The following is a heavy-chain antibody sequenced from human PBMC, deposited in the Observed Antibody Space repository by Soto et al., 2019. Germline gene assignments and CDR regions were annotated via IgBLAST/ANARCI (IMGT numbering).Heavy chain of an antibody. V-gene: IGHV3-30-3*01. J-gene: IGHJ4*02. D-gene: IGHD2-15*01. CDR2: ISYDGSNK. Sequence: QVQLVESGGGVVQPGRSLRLSCAASGFTFSSYAMHWVRQAPGNGLEWVAVISYDGSNKYYADSVKGRFTISRDNSKNTLYLQMNSLRAEDTAVYYCAREGYIVVVVAATPYYFDYWGQGTLVTVSS. CDR1: GFTFSSYA. CDR3: AREGYIVVVVAATPYYFDY.